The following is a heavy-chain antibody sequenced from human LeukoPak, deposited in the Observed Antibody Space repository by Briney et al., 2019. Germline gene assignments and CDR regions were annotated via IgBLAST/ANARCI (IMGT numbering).Heavy chain of an antibody. V-gene: IGHV5-51*01. D-gene: IGHD2-8*02. CDR2: IYPGDSDT. CDR1: GYYFSSYW. CDR3: ATKAGGTHFDL. J-gene: IGHJ4*02. Sequence: GESLKISCKASGYYFSSYWIAWVRQMPGKGLEWMGVIYPGDSDTTYSPSFEGQVTLSADKSTSTAYLQWHSLKASDTAMYYCATKAGGTHFDLWGQGTLVTVSS.